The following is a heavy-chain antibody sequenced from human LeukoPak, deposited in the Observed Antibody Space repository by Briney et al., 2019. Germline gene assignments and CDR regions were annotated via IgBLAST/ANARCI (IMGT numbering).Heavy chain of an antibody. CDR3: TTIAAAGHFDY. CDR2: IKSKTDGGTT. V-gene: IGHV3-15*01. J-gene: IGHJ4*02. D-gene: IGHD6-13*01. CDR1: GFTFSNAW. Sequence: GGSLRLSCTASGFTFSNAWMSWVRQAPGKGLEWVGRIKSKTDGGTTDFAAPVKGRFTISRDDSKNTLYLQMNSLKTEDTGVYLCTTIAAAGHFDYWGQGTLVTVSS.